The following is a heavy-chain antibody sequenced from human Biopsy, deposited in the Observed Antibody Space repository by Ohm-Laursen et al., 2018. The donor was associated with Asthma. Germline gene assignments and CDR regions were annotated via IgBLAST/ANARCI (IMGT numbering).Heavy chain of an antibody. V-gene: IGHV3-23*01. J-gene: IGHJ4*02. CDR3: ATFPYGDYLPLDY. CDR2: ISGSGGST. D-gene: IGHD4-17*01. CDR1: GFTFSSYA. Sequence: SLRLSRAASGFTFSSYAMSWVRQAPGKGLEWVSAISGSGGSTYYADSVKGRFTISRDNSKNTLYLQMNSLRAEDTAVYYCATFPYGDYLPLDYWGQGTLVTVSS.